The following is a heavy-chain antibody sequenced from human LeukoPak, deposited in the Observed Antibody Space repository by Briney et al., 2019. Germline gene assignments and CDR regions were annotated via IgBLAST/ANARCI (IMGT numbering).Heavy chain of an antibody. D-gene: IGHD3-16*01. CDR3: AWGADYYFDY. CDR1: GFTFSSHP. J-gene: IGHJ4*02. Sequence: GGSLRLSCEGSGFTFSSHPMNWVRQAPGKGLEWVATISTTSSYIYYKDSVKGRFTISRDNAKNSLYLQMNNLRADDTAVYYCAWGADYYFDYWGQGTLVTVSS. CDR2: ISTTSSYI. V-gene: IGHV3-21*01.